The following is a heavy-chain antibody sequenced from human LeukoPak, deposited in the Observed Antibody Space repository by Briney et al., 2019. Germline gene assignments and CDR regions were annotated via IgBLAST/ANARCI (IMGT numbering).Heavy chain of an antibody. D-gene: IGHD3-22*01. V-gene: IGHV3-48*04. Sequence: GGSLRLSCAASGFTFSSYSMNWVRQAPGKGLEWVSYITSHTSTIYYADSVRGRFTISRDNAKNSLYLQMNSLRAEDTAFYYCARVQQYDKFDYWGQGTLVTVSS. CDR1: GFTFSSYS. CDR2: ITSHTSTI. J-gene: IGHJ4*02. CDR3: ARVQQYDKFDY.